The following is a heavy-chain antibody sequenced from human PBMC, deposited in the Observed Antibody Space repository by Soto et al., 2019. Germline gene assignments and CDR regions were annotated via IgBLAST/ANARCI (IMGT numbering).Heavy chain of an antibody. D-gene: IGHD2-2*01. V-gene: IGHV1-46*01. Sequence: GASVKVSCKTSGYTFTSYNMHWVRQAPGQGLEWMGMINSKVGSTRYAKKFQGRATMTRDTSTSTVYMELSNLRSEDMAVYYCVRSPAAFHGMDVWGHGTTVTVSS. J-gene: IGHJ6*02. CDR1: GYTFTSYN. CDR2: INSKVGST. CDR3: VRSPAAFHGMDV.